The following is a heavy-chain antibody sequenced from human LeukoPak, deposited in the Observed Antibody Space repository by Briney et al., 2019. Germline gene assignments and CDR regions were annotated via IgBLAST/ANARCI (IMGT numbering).Heavy chain of an antibody. CDR2: IYSGGGT. Sequence: GGSLRPSGAASGFTVSGNYMSWVRQAPGKGLEWVSIIYSGGGTYYADSVKGRFTISRDNSKNTLYLQMNSLRAEDTAVYYCARDQVPALANWGQGTLVTVSS. J-gene: IGHJ4*02. CDR3: ARDQVPALAN. D-gene: IGHD5-12*01. V-gene: IGHV3-66*01. CDR1: GFTVSGNY.